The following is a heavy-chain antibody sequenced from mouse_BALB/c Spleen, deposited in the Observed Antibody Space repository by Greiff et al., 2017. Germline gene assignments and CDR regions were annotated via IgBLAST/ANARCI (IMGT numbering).Heavy chain of an antibody. D-gene: IGHD2-3*01. CDR1: GYTFTDYW. J-gene: IGHJ3*01. V-gene: IGHV1-69*01. CDR3: ARYLHDGYSPWFAY. Sequence: QVQLQQPGAELVMPGASVKMSCKASGYTFTDYWMHWVKQRPGQGLEWIGAIDTSDSYTSYKQKFKGKATLTVDESSSTAYMQLSSLTSEDSAVYYRARYLHDGYSPWFAYWGQGTLVTVSA. CDR2: IDTSDSYT.